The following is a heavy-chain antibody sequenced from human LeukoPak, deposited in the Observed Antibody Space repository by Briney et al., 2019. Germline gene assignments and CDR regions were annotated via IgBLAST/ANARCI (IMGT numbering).Heavy chain of an antibody. Sequence: GGSLRLSCAASGFTFSSYAMSWVRQAPGRGLEWVSAISGSDGSTYYADSVKGRFTISRDNSKNTLYLQMNSLRAEDTAVYYCAKGYPLHSGYDIPNYFDYWGQGTLVTVSS. CDR3: AKGYPLHSGYDIPNYFDY. D-gene: IGHD5-12*01. CDR1: GFTFSSYA. J-gene: IGHJ4*02. V-gene: IGHV3-23*01. CDR2: ISGSDGST.